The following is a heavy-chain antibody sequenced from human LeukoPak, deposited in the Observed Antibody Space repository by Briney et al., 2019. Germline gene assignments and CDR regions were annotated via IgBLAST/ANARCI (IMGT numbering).Heavy chain of an antibody. CDR1: GGSFSGYY. V-gene: IGHV4-34*01. Sequence: PSETLSLTCAVYGGSFSGYYWSWIRQPPGKGLEWIGEINRSGSTNYNPSLKSRVTISVDTSKNQFSLKLSSVTAADTAVYYCARLIGTRPPFDYWGQGTLVTVSS. CDR3: ARLIGTRPPFDY. CDR2: INRSGST. J-gene: IGHJ4*02.